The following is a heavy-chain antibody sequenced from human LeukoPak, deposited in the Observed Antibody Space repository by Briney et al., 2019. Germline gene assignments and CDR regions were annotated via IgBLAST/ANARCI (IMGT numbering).Heavy chain of an antibody. D-gene: IGHD5-24*01. V-gene: IGHV1-2*02. CDR2: INPNSGGT. CDR1: GYXFTGYY. CDR3: ARRRWLHDFYFDY. J-gene: IGHJ4*02. Sequence: ASVKVSCKASGYXFTGYYMHWVRQAPGQGLEWMGWINPNSGGTNYAQKFQGRVTMTRDTSISTAYMELSRLRSDDTAVYYCARRRWLHDFYFDYWGQGTLVTVSS.